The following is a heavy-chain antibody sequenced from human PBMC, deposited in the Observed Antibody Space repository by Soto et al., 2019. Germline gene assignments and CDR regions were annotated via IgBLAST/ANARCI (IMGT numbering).Heavy chain of an antibody. CDR1: GYTFTSYG. CDR3: ARDLSLDYYYGMDV. CDR2: ISAYNGNT. Sequence: ASVKVSCKASGYTFTSYGISWVRQAPGQGLEWMGWISAYNGNTNYAQKLQGRVTMTTDTSMSTAYMELRSLRSDDTAVYYCARDLSLDYYYGMDVWGQGTTVTVSS. V-gene: IGHV1-18*04. J-gene: IGHJ6*02. D-gene: IGHD3-16*02.